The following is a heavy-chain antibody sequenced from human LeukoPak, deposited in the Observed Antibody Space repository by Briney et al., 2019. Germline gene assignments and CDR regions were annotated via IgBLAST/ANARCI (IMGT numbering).Heavy chain of an antibody. CDR1: GFTFSSYA. J-gene: IGHJ5*02. V-gene: IGHV3-23*01. CDR2: ISGSGGST. Sequence: GGSLRLSCAASGFTFSSYAMSWVRQAPGKGLEWVSAISGSGGSTYYADSVKGRFTISRDSSKNTLYLQMNSLRAEDTAVYYCAKDGCSSTSCYTNWFDPWGQGTLVTVSS. D-gene: IGHD2-2*02. CDR3: AKDGCSSTSCYTNWFDP.